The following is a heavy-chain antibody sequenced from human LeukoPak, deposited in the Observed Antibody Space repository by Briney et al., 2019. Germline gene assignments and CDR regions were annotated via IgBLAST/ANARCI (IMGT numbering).Heavy chain of an antibody. CDR3: ARGATVVNPDY. V-gene: IGHV3-21*01. CDR2: ISSSSSYI. J-gene: IGHJ4*02. Sequence: GGSLRLSCAAPGFTFSSYSMNWVRQAPGKGLEWVSSISSSSSYIYYADSVKGRFTISRDNAKTSLYLQMNSLRAEDTAVYYCARGATVVNPDYWGQGTLVTVSS. D-gene: IGHD4-23*01. CDR1: GFTFSSYS.